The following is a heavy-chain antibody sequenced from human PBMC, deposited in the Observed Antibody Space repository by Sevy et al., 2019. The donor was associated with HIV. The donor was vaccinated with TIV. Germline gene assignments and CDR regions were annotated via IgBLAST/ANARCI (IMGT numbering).Heavy chain of an antibody. D-gene: IGHD5-12*01. V-gene: IGHV1-18*01. Sequence: ASVKVSCKASGYNFINYGISWVRQAPGQGLEWVGGSSPFTGSPNYPQKLQDRVTVTTDTATNTAYMELRNLRSDDTAVYYCGKCTLWVYDPTNRKCGMDVSGQGTPVTVSS. CDR3: GKCTLWVYDPTNRKCGMDV. CDR2: SSPFTGSP. J-gene: IGHJ6*02. CDR1: GYNFINYG.